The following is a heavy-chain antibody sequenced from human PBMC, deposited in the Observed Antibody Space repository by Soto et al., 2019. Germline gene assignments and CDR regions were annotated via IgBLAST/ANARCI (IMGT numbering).Heavy chain of an antibody. Sequence: VQLQESGPGLVKPSGTLSLTCAVSGGSISSNNWWSWVRQPPGKGLEWIGEIFHDGSVNYNPSLTGRVTISVDKSNNQFSLNLNSVTAADTAVYYCPRVMAVPTYLPRVLDYWGQGTLVTVSS. D-gene: IGHD2-8*01. CDR2: IFHDGSV. CDR3: PRVMAVPTYLPRVLDY. CDR1: GGSISSNNW. J-gene: IGHJ4*02. V-gene: IGHV4-4*02.